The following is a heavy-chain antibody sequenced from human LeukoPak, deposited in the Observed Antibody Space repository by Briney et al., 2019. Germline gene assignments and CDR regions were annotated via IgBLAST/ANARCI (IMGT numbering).Heavy chain of an antibody. CDR3: ARDGVVTMELDS. Sequence: SETLSLTCIVSGASISSTSYYWSWIRQPAGKGLEWIGRIYTSGSTNYNPSLKSRVRMSIDTSKNQFSLKLSSVTAADTAMYYCARDGVVTMELDSWGQGTLVTVSS. V-gene: IGHV4-61*02. CDR1: GASISSTSYY. CDR2: IYTSGST. D-gene: IGHD3-3*01. J-gene: IGHJ4*02.